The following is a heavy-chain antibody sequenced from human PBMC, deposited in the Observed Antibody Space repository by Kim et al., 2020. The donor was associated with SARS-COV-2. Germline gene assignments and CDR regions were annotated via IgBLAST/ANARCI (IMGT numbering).Heavy chain of an antibody. Sequence: ASVKVSCKASGYTFTSYGISWVRQAPGQGLEWMGWISAYNGNTNYAQKLQGRVTMTTDTSTSTAYMELRSLRSDDTAVYYCARTPSSGYLGGDFDYWGQGTLVTVSS. J-gene: IGHJ4*02. CDR1: GYTFTSYG. D-gene: IGHD3-22*01. V-gene: IGHV1-18*01. CDR2: ISAYNGNT. CDR3: ARTPSSGYLGGDFDY.